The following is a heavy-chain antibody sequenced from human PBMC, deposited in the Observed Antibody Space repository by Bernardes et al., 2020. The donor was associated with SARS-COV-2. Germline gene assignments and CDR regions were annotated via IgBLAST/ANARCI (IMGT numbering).Heavy chain of an antibody. V-gene: IGHV4-34*01. CDR3: ARRYYYGSGSYYYYYYYMDV. CDR2: INHSGST. J-gene: IGHJ6*03. CDR1: GGSFSGYY. Sequence: SEPLSLTCAVYGGSFSGYYWSWIRQPPGKGLEWIGEINHSGSTNYNPSLKSRVTISVDTSKNQFSLKLSPVTAADTAVYYCARRYYYGSGSYYYYYYYMDVWGKGTTVTVSS. D-gene: IGHD3-10*01.